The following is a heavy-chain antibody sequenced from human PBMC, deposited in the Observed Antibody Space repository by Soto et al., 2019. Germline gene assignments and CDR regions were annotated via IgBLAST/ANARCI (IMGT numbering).Heavy chain of an antibody. D-gene: IGHD2-15*01. CDR2: INHSGST. Sequence: SETLSLTCAVYGGSFSGYYWSWIRQPPGKGLEWIGEINHSGSTNYNPSLKSRVTISVDTSKNQFSLKLSSVTAADTAVYYCARGRLEPRCSGGSCYWDWFDPWGQGTLVTVSS. CDR1: GGSFSGYY. J-gene: IGHJ5*02. CDR3: ARGRLEPRCSGGSCYWDWFDP. V-gene: IGHV4-34*01.